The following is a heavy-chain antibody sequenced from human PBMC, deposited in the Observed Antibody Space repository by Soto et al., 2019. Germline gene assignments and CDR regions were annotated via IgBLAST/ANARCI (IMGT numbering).Heavy chain of an antibody. D-gene: IGHD2-15*01. CDR2: IIPIFGTA. CDR3: ARERGCSGGSCYMEKDCWYFDL. V-gene: IGHV1-69*01. Sequence: QVQLVQSGAEVKKPGSSVKVSCKASGGTFSSYAISWVRQAPGQGLEWMGGIIPIFGTANYAQKFQGRVTITADESTSTAYMGLSSLGSEDTAVYYCARERGCSGGSCYMEKDCWYFDLWGRGTLVTVSS. CDR1: GGTFSSYA. J-gene: IGHJ2*01.